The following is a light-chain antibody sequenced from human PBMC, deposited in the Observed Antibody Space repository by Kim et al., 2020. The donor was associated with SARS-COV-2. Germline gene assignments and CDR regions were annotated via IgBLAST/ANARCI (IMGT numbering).Light chain of an antibody. CDR1: QSVSSSY. CDR2: GAY. V-gene: IGKV3-20*01. CDR3: QQYGSSLYT. J-gene: IGKJ2*01. Sequence: PVESATLCLVARQSVSSSYLAWYQQKTGQSPKLLICGAYSRATRIPDMYSGSESGTDFTFTISRLEPEDFAVYYYQQYGSSLYTFGQGTKLEI.